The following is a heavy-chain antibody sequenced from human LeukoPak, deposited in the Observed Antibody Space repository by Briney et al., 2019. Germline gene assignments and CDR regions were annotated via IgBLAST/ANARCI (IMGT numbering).Heavy chain of an antibody. CDR2: ISAYNGNT. J-gene: IGHJ4*02. V-gene: IGHV1-18*04. D-gene: IGHD3-10*01. CDR1: GYIFTGYY. Sequence: ASVKVSCKASGYIFTGYYMHWVRQAPGQGLEWMGWISAYNGNTNYAQKLQGRVTMTTDTSTSTAYMELRSLRSDDTAVYYCARADGLLWFGELFYYWGQGTLVTVSS. CDR3: ARADGLLWFGELFYY.